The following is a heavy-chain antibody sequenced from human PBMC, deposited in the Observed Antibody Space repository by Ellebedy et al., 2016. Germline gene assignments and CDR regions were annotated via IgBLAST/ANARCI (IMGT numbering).Heavy chain of an antibody. CDR3: ARSYCDRTSCYGMDV. D-gene: IGHD2-2*01. Sequence: GGSLRLSCTASGFTFSSYAMHRVRQAPGKGLDWVAVISYDATNKYYADSVKGRFTISRDNSKNTLYLQMNSLRAEDTAVYYCARSYCDRTSCYGMDVWGQGTTVTVSS. CDR1: GFTFSSYA. J-gene: IGHJ6*02. V-gene: IGHV3-30-3*01. CDR2: ISYDATNK.